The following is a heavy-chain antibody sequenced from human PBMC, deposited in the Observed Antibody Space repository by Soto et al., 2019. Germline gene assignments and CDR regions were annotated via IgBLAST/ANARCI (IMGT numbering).Heavy chain of an antibody. CDR1: GGSISSSNW. J-gene: IGHJ4*02. CDR2: IYHSGST. Sequence: PSESLSLGCAVSGGSISSSNWWSWVRQPPGKGLEWIGEIYHSGSTNYNPSLKSRVTISVDKSKNQFSLKLSSVTAADTAVYYCARSGDSSGWLDYWGQGTLVTVSS. V-gene: IGHV4-4*02. D-gene: IGHD6-19*01. CDR3: ARSGDSSGWLDY.